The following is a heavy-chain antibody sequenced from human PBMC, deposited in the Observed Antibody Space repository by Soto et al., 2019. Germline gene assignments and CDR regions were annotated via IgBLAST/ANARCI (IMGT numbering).Heavy chain of an antibody. CDR1: GGSIRSYY. V-gene: IGHV4-59*12. CDR3: ARDTYYYDSSGPPVDAFDI. J-gene: IGHJ3*02. D-gene: IGHD3-22*01. CDR2: LYNSGST. Sequence: SETLSLTCTVSGGSIRSYYWSWIRQAPGKGLEWIGYLYNSGSTVYNPSLKSRVTISVDTSKNQFSLRLSSVTAADTAVYYCARDTYYYDSSGPPVDAFDIWGQGTMVTVSS.